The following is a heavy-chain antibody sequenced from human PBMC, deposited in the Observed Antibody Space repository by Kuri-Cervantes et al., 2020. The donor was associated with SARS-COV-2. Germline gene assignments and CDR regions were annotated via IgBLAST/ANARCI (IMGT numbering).Heavy chain of an antibody. CDR1: GYSISSGYY. CDR2: IYHSGST. D-gene: IGHD2-2*01. CDR3: ARQDLLDCSSTSCSFDAFDI. J-gene: IGHJ3*02. V-gene: IGHV4-38-2*02. Sequence: SETLSLTCTVAGYSISSGYYWGWIRQPPGKGLEWIGSIYHSGSTYYNPSLKSRVTISVDTSKYQFSLKLSSVTAADTAVYYCARQDLLDCSSTSCSFDAFDIWGQGTMVTVSS.